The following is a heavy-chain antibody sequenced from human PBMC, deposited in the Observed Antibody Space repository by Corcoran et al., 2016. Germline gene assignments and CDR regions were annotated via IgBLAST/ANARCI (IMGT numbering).Heavy chain of an antibody. Sequence: EVQLVESGGGLVQPGGSLRLSCSASGFSFSRYDIHWVRQATGKGLEWVSGIGSAGDTYYADSVKGRFTVSRENAKTSLYLQMNSLRAGDTARYYCGRKLPGDGMDVWGQGTTVTVSS. CDR2: IGSAGDT. V-gene: IGHV3-13*01. CDR3: GRKLPGDGMDV. CDR1: GFSFSRYD. D-gene: IGHD2-2*01. J-gene: IGHJ6*02.